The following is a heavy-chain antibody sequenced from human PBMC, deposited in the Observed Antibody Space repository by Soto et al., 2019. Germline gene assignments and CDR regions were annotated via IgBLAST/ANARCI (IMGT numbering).Heavy chain of an antibody. CDR1: GYRFSSYW. CDR2: IYPGDSDT. CDR3: ARQGSNGAYYYYGMDV. D-gene: IGHD2-8*01. J-gene: IGHJ6*02. V-gene: IGHV5-51*01. Sequence: GESLKISCQGSGYRFSSYWIARVRQMPGKGLEWMGIIYPGDSDTIYSPSFQGQVTFSVDKSTSTAYLQWSSLKASDTAMYYCARQGSNGAYYYYGMDVWGQGTTVTVS.